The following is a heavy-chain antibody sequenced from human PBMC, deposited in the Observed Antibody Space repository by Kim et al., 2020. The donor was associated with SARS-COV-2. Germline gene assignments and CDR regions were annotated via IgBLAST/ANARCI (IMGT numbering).Heavy chain of an antibody. CDR3: ARDLGGGWNPVDS. CDR1: GFTFSSYS. V-gene: IGHV3-21*06. CDR2: ISSSSAFI. J-gene: IGHJ4*02. D-gene: IGHD1-1*01. Sequence: GGSLRLSCTASGFTFSSYSMNWVRQAPGKGLEWVSSISSSSAFIHYADSVKGRFTISRDNAKSSLYLQMNSLRAEDTAIYYCARDLGGGWNPVDSWGQGTLVTVSS.